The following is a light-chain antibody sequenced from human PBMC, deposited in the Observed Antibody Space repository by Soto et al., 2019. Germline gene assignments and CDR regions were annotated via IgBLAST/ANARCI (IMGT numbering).Light chain of an antibody. CDR1: PSVSSN. Sequence: EIVMTQSPATLSVSPGERATLSCRASPSVSSNLAWYQQKPGQPPSLLIYGASSRATGIPDRFSGGGSGTDFTLTISRLEPEDFAVYYCHQYGSSPLTFGGGTKVDIK. J-gene: IGKJ4*01. CDR3: HQYGSSPLT. CDR2: GAS. V-gene: IGKV3-20*01.